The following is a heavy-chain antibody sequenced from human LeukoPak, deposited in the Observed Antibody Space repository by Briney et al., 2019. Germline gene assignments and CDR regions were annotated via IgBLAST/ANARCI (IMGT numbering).Heavy chain of an antibody. CDR3: ARERSYDSSGLYDY. CDR2: IYYSGST. Sequence: PGGSLRLSCAVSGLTLSNVWMNWIRQPPGKGLEWIGYIYYSGSTYYNPSLKSRVTISVDTSKNQFSLKLSSVTAADTAVYYCARERSYDSSGLYDYWGQGTLVTVSS. D-gene: IGHD3-22*01. J-gene: IGHJ4*02. CDR1: GLTLSNVW. V-gene: IGHV4-59*01.